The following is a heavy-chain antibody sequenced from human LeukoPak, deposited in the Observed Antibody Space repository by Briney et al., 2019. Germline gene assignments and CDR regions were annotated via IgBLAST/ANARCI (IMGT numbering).Heavy chain of an antibody. J-gene: IGHJ5*02. Sequence: ASVKVSCKVSGYTLTELSMHWVRQAPGKGLEWMGGFDTEDGETIYAQKFQGRVTMTTDTSTSTAYMELRSLRSDDTAVYYCARTRAAIPARWFDPWGQGTLVTVSS. CDR3: ARTRAAIPARWFDP. CDR1: GYTLTELS. V-gene: IGHV1-24*01. CDR2: FDTEDGET. D-gene: IGHD2-2*02.